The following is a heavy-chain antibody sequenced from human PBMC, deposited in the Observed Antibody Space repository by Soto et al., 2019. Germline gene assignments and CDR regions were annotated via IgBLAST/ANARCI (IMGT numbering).Heavy chain of an antibody. V-gene: IGHV4-38-2*01. CDR2: IHHSGST. J-gene: IGHJ6*02. D-gene: IGHD4-17*01. CDR1: ACKISSGDY. CDR3: ARAFYGAYAVYYYGMDV. Sequence: SDTLGLPGGLSACKISSGDYWGWIRQPPGKWLEWIGNIHHSGSTYYNSSLKSRVTISVDTSKNQFSLKLSSVTAADTAVYYCARAFYGAYAVYYYGMDVWGQATKGTSP.